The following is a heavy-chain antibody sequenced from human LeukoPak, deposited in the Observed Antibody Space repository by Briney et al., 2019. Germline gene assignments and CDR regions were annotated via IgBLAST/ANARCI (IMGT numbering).Heavy chain of an antibody. J-gene: IGHJ6*03. CDR3: AREGVAAAGRNYYYYYMDV. D-gene: IGHD6-13*01. CDR1: GGTFSSYA. CDR2: IIPIFGTA. V-gene: IGHV1-69*13. Sequence: SVKVSCKASGGTFSSYAISWVRQAPGQGLEWMGGIIPIFGTANYAQKFQGRVTITADESTSTAYMELSSLRSEDTAVYYCAREGVAAAGRNYYYYYMDVWGKGTTVTISS.